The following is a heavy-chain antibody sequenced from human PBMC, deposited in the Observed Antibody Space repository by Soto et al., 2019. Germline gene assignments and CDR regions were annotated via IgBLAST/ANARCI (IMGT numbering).Heavy chain of an antibody. CDR3: ARGGMIAFGEKLIDP. CDR1: GYHFIGFY. Sequence: GGSVKVSCKTSGYHFIGFYIHLVRLAPGQGLKWMGWINPNSGATLYARKFQDRVTMTRYTSVSTVYMELNSLTSDDTAFYYCARGGMIAFGEKLIDPWGQGTMVTGSS. V-gene: IGHV1-2*02. D-gene: IGHD3-16*01. J-gene: IGHJ5*02. CDR2: INPNSGAT.